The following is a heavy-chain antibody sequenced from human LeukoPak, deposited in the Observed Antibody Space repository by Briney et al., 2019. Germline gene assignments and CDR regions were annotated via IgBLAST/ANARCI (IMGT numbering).Heavy chain of an antibody. V-gene: IGHV3-74*01. Sequence: GGSLRLSCAASGFTFSSYWMHWVRQAPGKGPVWVSRINSDGSSTTYADSVKGRFTISRDNAKNTLYLQMNSLRADDTAVYYCAKVTAVASTGALDYWGQGTLFTVSS. D-gene: IGHD6-19*01. J-gene: IGHJ4*02. CDR2: INSDGSST. CDR1: GFTFSSYW. CDR3: AKVTAVASTGALDY.